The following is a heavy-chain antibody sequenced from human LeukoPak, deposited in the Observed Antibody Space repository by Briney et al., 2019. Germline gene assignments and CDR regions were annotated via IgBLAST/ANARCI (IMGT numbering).Heavy chain of an antibody. CDR2: INHSGST. CDR1: GGSFSGYY. D-gene: IGHD2-2*01. J-gene: IGHJ6*03. CDR3: ARAVPAAMVGYYYYYMDV. V-gene: IGHV4-34*01. Sequence: SETLSLTCAVYGGSFSGYYWSWIRQPPGKGLEWIGEINHSGSTNYNPSLKSRVTISVDTSKNQFSLKLSSVTAADTAVYYCARAVPAAMVGYYYYYMDVWGKGTTVTISS.